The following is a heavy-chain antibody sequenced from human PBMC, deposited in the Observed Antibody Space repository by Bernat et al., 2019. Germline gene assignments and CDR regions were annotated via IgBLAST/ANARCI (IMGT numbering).Heavy chain of an antibody. CDR3: ARDRSGGWIDP. CDR1: GFTFGGYW. D-gene: IGHD2-15*01. V-gene: IGHV3-74*01. J-gene: IGHJ5*02. Sequence: VQLVESGGGVVQPGRSLRLSCAASGFTFGGYWMHWVRQAPGKGLVWVSRISSDGSGTTYADSVKGRFTISRDNAKNTLYLQMNGLRAEDTAVYYCARDRSGGWIDPWGQGTLVTVSS. CDR2: ISSDGSGT.